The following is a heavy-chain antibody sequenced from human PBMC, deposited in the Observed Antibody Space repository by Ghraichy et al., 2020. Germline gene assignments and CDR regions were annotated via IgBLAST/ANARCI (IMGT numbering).Heavy chain of an antibody. Sequence: GGSLRLSCAVSGFTFSTYSMNWVRQAPGKGLEWVSSICGSSTHIYYADSVKGRFIISRDNAKNSLYLQMDSLRAEDTAVYYCARGGSDIGVLPAAIISMDVWGQGTTVTVSS. CDR2: ICGSSTHI. V-gene: IGHV3-21*06. CDR3: ARGGSDIGVLPAAIISMDV. D-gene: IGHD2-2*02. CDR1: GFTFSTYS. J-gene: IGHJ6*02.